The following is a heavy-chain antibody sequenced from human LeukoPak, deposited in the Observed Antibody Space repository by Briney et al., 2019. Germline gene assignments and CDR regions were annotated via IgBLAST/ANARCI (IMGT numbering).Heavy chain of an antibody. Sequence: PGRSLRPSCAASGFTFSNYSMHWVRQAPGKGLEWVAVISYDGSNTFYADSVKGRFTISRDNSKNTLYLQVNSLRAEDTAVYYCAKDPHSSGWYFTAFDYWGQGTLVTVSS. V-gene: IGHV3-30*18. CDR1: GFTFSNYS. J-gene: IGHJ4*02. D-gene: IGHD6-19*01. CDR3: AKDPHSSGWYFTAFDY. CDR2: ISYDGSNT.